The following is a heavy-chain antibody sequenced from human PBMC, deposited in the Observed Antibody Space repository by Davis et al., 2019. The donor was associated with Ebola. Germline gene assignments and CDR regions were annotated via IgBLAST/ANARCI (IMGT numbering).Heavy chain of an antibody. CDR3: ARARARPYYYYGMDV. Sequence: MPSETLSPTCTVPGYSISSGYYWGWIRQPPGKGLEWIGSIYHSGSTYYNPSLKSRVTISVETSKNQFSLKLSSVTAADTAVYYCARARARPYYYYGMDVWGKGTTVTVSS. D-gene: IGHD6-6*01. J-gene: IGHJ6*04. CDR1: GYSISSGYY. V-gene: IGHV4-38-2*02. CDR2: IYHSGST.